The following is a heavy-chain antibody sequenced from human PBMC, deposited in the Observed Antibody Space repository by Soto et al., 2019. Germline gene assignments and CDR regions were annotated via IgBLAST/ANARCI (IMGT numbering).Heavy chain of an antibody. V-gene: IGHV3-23*01. CDR3: AKPYYYGSGTGPDAFDI. Sequence: EVQLLESGGGLVQPGGSLRLSCAACGFTFSIYAMTWVRQAPGKGLEWVSSISGSGGSTYYADSVKGRFTISRDNSKNTLYLQRNSLRAEDTALYYCAKPYYYGSGTGPDAFDIWGQGTMVTVSS. J-gene: IGHJ3*02. CDR1: GFTFSIYA. CDR2: ISGSGGST. D-gene: IGHD3-10*01.